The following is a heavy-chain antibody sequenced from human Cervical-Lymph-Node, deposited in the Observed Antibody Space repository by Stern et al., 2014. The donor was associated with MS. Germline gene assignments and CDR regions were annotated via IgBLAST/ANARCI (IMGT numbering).Heavy chain of an antibody. J-gene: IGHJ6*02. CDR2: IYYSGST. Sequence: QVQLQESGPGLVKPSETLSLTCTVSGGSISSYYWSWIRQPPGKGLEWIGYIYYSGSTNYNPSLKSRVTISVDTSKNQFSLKLSSVTAADTAVYYCARLYSSSPYYGMDVWSQGTTVTVSS. V-gene: IGHV4-59*01. CDR3: ARLYSSSPYYGMDV. D-gene: IGHD6-6*01. CDR1: GGSISSYY.